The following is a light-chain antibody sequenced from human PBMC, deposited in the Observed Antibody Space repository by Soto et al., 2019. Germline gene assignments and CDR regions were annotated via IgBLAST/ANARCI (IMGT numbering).Light chain of an antibody. J-gene: IGKJ4*01. CDR3: QQCYNWPLT. CDR1: QSVSSS. Sequence: EIVMTQSSATLSVSPGERATLSCRASQSVSSSLAWYQQKPGQAPRLLIYGASTRATGVPARFSGSGSGTEFALTISSLQSEDFAVYYCQQCYNWPLTFGGGTKVEIK. CDR2: GAS. V-gene: IGKV3-15*01.